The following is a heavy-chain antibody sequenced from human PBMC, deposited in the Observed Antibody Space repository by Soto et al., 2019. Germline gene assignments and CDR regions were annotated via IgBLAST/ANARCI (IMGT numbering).Heavy chain of an antibody. J-gene: IGHJ6*02. CDR2: IYPGDSDT. Sequence: PGESLKISCKGSGYSFTSYWIGWVRQMPGKGLEWMGIIYPGDSDTRYSPSFQGQVTISADKSISTAYLQWSSRKASDTAMYYCARQVGSWSYYYGMDVWGQGTTVTVSS. D-gene: IGHD1-26*01. V-gene: IGHV5-51*01. CDR1: GYSFTSYW. CDR3: ARQVGSWSYYYGMDV.